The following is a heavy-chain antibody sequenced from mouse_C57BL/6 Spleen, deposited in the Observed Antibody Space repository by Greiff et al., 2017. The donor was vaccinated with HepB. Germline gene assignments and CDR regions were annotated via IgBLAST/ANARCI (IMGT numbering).Heavy chain of an antibody. CDR2: IDPETGGT. J-gene: IGHJ1*03. Sequence: VQLQQSGAELVRPGASVTLSCKASGYTFTDYEMHWVKQTPVHGLEWIGTIDPETGGTAYNQKFKGKAILTADKSSSTAYMELRSLTSEDSAVYYCTRERETMDWYFDVWGTGTTVTVSS. CDR1: GYTFTDYE. V-gene: IGHV1-15*01. CDR3: TRERETMDWYFDV. D-gene: IGHD1-1*02.